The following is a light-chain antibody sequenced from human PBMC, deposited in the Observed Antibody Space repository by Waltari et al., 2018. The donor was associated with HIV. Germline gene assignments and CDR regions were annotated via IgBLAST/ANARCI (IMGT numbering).Light chain of an antibody. Sequence: DIAMTQSPDSLAVSLGEKVTINCKSIQTVLHSSSNKNHLAWYQQKAGQRPKLLIYWASTRESGVPDRFIGSGSGTYFSLTIGSLQAEDVAVYYCQQYYSFPLTFGGGTAVEIK. CDR3: QQYYSFPLT. CDR2: WAS. V-gene: IGKV4-1*01. CDR1: QTVLHSSSNKNH. J-gene: IGKJ4*01.